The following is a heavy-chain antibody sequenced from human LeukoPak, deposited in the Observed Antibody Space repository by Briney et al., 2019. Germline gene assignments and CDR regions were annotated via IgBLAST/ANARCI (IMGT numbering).Heavy chain of an antibody. D-gene: IGHD3-22*01. CDR1: GFKFSQYG. Sequence: GGSLRLSCVTSGFKFSQYGMHWVRQAPGKGLEWVAFIWSDGSNRDYADSVKGRFTISRDNSKNTLYLQMSSLRADDTAVYYCARDAMYYYDSSGYYEAFDIWGQGTMVTVSS. CDR2: IWSDGSNR. CDR3: ARDAMYYYDSSGYYEAFDI. J-gene: IGHJ3*02. V-gene: IGHV3-30*02.